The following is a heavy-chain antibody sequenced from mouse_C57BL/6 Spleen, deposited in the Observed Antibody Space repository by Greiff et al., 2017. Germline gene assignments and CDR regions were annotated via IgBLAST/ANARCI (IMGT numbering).Heavy chain of an antibody. D-gene: IGHD2-3*01. CDR2: IHPNSGST. CDR3: ARGVDDGYGD. V-gene: IGHV1-64*01. CDR1: GYTFTSYW. Sequence: QVQLQQPGAELVKPGASVKLSCKASGYTFTSYWMHWVKQRPGQGLEWIGLIHPNSGSTNYNEKFKSKATLTVDNSSSTAYMQLSSLTSEDSAVYYCARGVDDGYGDWGQGTTLTVSS. J-gene: IGHJ2*01.